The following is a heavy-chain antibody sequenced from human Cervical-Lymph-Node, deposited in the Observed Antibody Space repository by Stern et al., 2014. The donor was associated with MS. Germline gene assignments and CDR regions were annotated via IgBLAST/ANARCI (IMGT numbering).Heavy chain of an antibody. J-gene: IGHJ4*02. CDR3: GRDSCRGGGCYFRY. V-gene: IGHV3-30-3*01. CDR1: GFIFSNYA. CDR2: VSNEGSKQ. D-gene: IGHD2-15*01. Sequence: VQLVESGGGLVQPWRSLRLSCAASGFIFSNYAMHWVRQAPGKGLDWVAFVSNEGSKQFYADSVKGRFTISRDNANNTLYLQMNSLRPEDTAVYYCGRDSCRGGGCYFRYWGQGILITVSS.